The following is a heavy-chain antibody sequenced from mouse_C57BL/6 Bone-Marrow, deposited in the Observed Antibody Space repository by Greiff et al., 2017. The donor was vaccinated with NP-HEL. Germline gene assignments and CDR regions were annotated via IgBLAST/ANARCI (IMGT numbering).Heavy chain of an antibody. V-gene: IGHV5-16*01. J-gene: IGHJ3*01. Sequence: EVNLVESEGGLVQPGSSMKLSCTASGFTFSDYYMAWVRQVPEKGLEWVANINYDGSSTYYLDSLKSRFIISRDNAKNILYLQMSSLKSEDTATYYCARAGDGYPWFAYWGQGTLVTVSA. CDR3: ARAGDGYPWFAY. CDR1: GFTFSDYY. D-gene: IGHD2-3*01. CDR2: INYDGSST.